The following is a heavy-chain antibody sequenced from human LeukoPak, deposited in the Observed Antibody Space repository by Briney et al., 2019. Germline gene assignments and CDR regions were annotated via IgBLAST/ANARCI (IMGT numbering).Heavy chain of an antibody. CDR1: GFTFSTSW. Sequence: GGSLRLSCAASGFTFSTSWMHWVRQAPGKGLVWVSRINSDGKSTNFADFVKGRFTISRDNAKNTLYLQMNSLGAEDTAVYYCVRDMGYYDKVWGQGTLVTVSS. CDR3: VRDMGYYDKV. CDR2: INSDGKST. V-gene: IGHV3-74*01. D-gene: IGHD3-22*01. J-gene: IGHJ4*02.